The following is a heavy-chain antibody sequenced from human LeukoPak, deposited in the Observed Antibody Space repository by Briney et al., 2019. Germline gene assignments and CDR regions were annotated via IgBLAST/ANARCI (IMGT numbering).Heavy chain of an antibody. V-gene: IGHV4-39*02. J-gene: IGHJ5*02. CDR3: ARVVVAATPEGWFDP. CDR2: IFYSGNT. D-gene: IGHD2-15*01. CDR1: GDSIISGSHY. Sequence: SETLSLTCTVSGDSIISGSHYWGWIRQPPGKGLEWIGSIFYSGNTYYSPSLKSRVTISVDTSKSQFSLRLNSVTAADTAVYYCARVVVAATPEGWFDPWGQGTVVTVSS.